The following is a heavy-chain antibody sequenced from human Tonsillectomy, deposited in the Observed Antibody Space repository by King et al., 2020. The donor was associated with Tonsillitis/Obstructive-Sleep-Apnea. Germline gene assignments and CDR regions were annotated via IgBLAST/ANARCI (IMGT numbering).Heavy chain of an antibody. V-gene: IGHV3-23*04. D-gene: IGHD6-19*01. CDR3: AKISSYSSGWYEGHFDY. Sequence: VQLVESGGGLVQPGGSLRLSCAASGFTFSSYAMTWVRQAPGKGLEWVSAISGSGGGTYSADSVMGRFTISRDNSKNILYLQMTPLRAEDTAVYYCAKISSYSSGWYEGHFDYWGRGTLVTVSS. CDR1: GFTFSSYA. J-gene: IGHJ4*02. CDR2: ISGSGGGT.